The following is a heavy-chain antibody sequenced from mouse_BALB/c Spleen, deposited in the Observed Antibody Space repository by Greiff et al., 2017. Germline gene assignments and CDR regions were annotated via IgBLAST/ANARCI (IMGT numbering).Heavy chain of an antibody. Sequence: EVHLVESGGGLVKPGGSLKLSCAASGFTFSSYAMSWVRQTPEKRLEWVASISSGGSTYYPDSVKGRFTISRDNARNILYLQMSSLRSEDTAMYYCARDDYFAYWGQGTTLTVSS. V-gene: IGHV5-6-5*01. J-gene: IGHJ2*01. D-gene: IGHD2-3*01. CDR3: ARDDYFAY. CDR1: GFTFSSYA. CDR2: ISSGGST.